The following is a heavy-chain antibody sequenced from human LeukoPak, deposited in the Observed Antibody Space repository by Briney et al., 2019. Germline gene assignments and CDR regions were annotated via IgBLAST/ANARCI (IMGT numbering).Heavy chain of an antibody. V-gene: IGHV3-7*01. J-gene: IGHJ4*02. D-gene: IGHD3/OR15-3a*01. CDR1: GFTFSNYW. CDR2: IKFDGSDK. CDR3: ARQDLRGLLITCLDS. Sequence: PGGSLRLSCAASGFTFSNYWMSWVRQAPGKGLEWVANIKFDGSDKFYVDSVKGRFTISRDNAKNLLYLQMNSLRAEDTAVYFCARQDLRGLLITCLDSWGQGTLVTVAS.